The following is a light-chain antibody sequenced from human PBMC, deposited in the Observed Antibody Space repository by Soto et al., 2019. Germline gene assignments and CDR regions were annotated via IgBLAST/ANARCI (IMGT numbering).Light chain of an antibody. V-gene: IGLV2-8*01. Sequence: LTQPPSASGSPGQSVAISCTGTSSDVGGYNYVSWYQQHPGKAPKLMIYEVNKRPSGVPDRFSGSKSGNTASLTVSGLQAEDEADYYCSSYAGSRNVFGTGTKVTVL. CDR1: SSDVGGYNY. CDR2: EVN. J-gene: IGLJ1*01. CDR3: SSYAGSRNV.